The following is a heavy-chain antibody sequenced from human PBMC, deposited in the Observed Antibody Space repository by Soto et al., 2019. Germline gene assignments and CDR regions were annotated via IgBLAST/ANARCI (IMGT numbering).Heavy chain of an antibody. CDR2: ISGSGGST. CDR1: GFTFSSYA. J-gene: IGHJ6*02. CDR3: AKDFAELRSWSLTDYYYGMDV. Sequence: GGSLRLSCAASGFTFSSYAMSWVRQAPGKGLEWVSAISGSGGSTYYADSVKGRFTISRDNSKNTLYLQMNSLRAEDTAVYYCAKDFAELRSWSLTDYYYGMDVWGQGTTVTVSS. D-gene: IGHD1-7*01. V-gene: IGHV3-23*01.